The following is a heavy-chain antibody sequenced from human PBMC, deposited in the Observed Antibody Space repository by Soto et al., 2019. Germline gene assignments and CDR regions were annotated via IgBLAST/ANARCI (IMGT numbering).Heavy chain of an antibody. J-gene: IGHJ3*02. CDR2: IWYDGSNK. D-gene: IGHD5-12*01. CDR3: ASNRAAPQVWMDAFES. CDR1: GFPFSSYG. Sequence: LSLSCAASGFPFSSYGMHWVLQAPGKGLEWVAVIWYDGSNKYYADSVKGRFTISRDNSKNTLYLQMNSLRAEDTAVYYCASNRAAPQVWMDAFESWGQGTMVTVS. V-gene: IGHV3-33*01.